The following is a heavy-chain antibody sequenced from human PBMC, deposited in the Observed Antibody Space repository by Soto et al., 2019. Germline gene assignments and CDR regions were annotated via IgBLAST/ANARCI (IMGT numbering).Heavy chain of an antibody. CDR1: GYTFTSYA. CDR2: ISAYNGNT. CDR3: ARDIVVEVAATPIDYYYYGMDV. D-gene: IGHD2-15*01. J-gene: IGHJ6*02. V-gene: IGHV1-18*01. Sequence: ASVKVSCKASGYTFTSYAISWVRQAPGQGLEWMGWISAYNGNTNYAQKLQGRVTMTTDTSTSTAYMELRSLRSDDTAVYYCARDIVVEVAATPIDYYYYGMDVWG.